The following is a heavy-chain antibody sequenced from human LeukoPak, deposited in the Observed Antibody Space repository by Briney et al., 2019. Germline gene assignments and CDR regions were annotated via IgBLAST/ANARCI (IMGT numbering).Heavy chain of an antibody. CDR1: GFTLSSYS. V-gene: IGHV3-21*04. CDR3: AKEGRSLQTY. D-gene: IGHD5-24*01. Sequence: GGSLRLSCAASGFTLSSYSMNWVRQAPGKGLEWVSSISSSSSYIYYADSVKGRFTISRDNAKNSLYLQMNSLRVEDTAVYYCAKEGRSLQTYWGQGSLVTVSS. CDR2: ISSSSSYI. J-gene: IGHJ4*02.